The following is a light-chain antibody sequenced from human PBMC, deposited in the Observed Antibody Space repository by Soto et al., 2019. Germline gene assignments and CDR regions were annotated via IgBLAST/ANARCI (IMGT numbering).Light chain of an antibody. J-gene: IGKJ5*01. V-gene: IGKV3-15*01. Sequence: EIVMTQSPATLSVSPWERATLSCRASQGVGSNLAWYQQKPGQAPRLLIYRASTRATGIPARFSGSGSGTEFTLTITSLQSEDFAVYYCQQYNNWPPITFGQGTRLKIK. CDR3: QQYNNWPPIT. CDR2: RAS. CDR1: QGVGSN.